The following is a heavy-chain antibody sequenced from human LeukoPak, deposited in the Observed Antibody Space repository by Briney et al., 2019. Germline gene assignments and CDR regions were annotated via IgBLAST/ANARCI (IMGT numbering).Heavy chain of an antibody. V-gene: IGHV3-21*01. Sequence: GGSLRLSCAASGFTFSSYSMNWVRQAPGKGLEWVSSISSSSSYIYYADSVKGRFTISRDNAKNSLYLQMNSLRAEDTAVYYCARDFTLIRGPASPNYYGMDVWGQGTTVTVSS. CDR2: ISSSSSYI. CDR1: GFTFSSYS. J-gene: IGHJ6*02. D-gene: IGHD4-17*01. CDR3: ARDFTLIRGPASPNYYGMDV.